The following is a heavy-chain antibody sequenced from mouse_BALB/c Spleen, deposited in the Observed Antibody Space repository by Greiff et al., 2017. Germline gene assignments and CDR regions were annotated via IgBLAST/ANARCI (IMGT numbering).Heavy chain of an antibody. V-gene: IGHV5-12-2*01. J-gene: IGHJ3*01. D-gene: IGHD1-1*01. CDR3: ARQIYYYGSSYGFAY. Sequence: EVQGVESGGGLVQPGGSLKLSCAASGFTFSSYTMSWVRQTPEKRLEWVAYISNGGGSTYYPDTVKGRFTISRDNAKNTLYLQMSSLKSEDTAMYYCARQIYYYGSSYGFAYWGQGTLVTVSA. CDR2: ISNGGGST. CDR1: GFTFSSYT.